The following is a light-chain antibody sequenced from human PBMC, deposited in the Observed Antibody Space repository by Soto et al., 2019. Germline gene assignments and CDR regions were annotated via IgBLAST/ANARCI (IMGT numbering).Light chain of an antibody. Sequence: QSVLTQTTSASGTPGQRVNMSRSGRSFNIGTNNVNWYQQLPGTAPKLLIYSNNQRPSGVPDRFSGSKSGTSASLAISGLQSEDEADYYCAAWDDSLNTYVFGSGTKVTVL. CDR3: AAWDDSLNTYV. CDR1: SFNIGTNN. J-gene: IGLJ1*01. CDR2: SNN. V-gene: IGLV1-44*01.